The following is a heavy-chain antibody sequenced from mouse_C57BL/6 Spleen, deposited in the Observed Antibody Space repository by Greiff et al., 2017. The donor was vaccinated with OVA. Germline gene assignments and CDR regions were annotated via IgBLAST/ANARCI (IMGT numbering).Heavy chain of an antibody. CDR2: IWSGGST. Sequence: QVQLQQSGPGLVQPSQSLSITCTVSGFSLTSYGVHWVRQSPGKGLEWLGVIWSGGSTDYNAAFISRLSISKDNSKSQVFFKMNSLQADDTAIYYCARINYYGNYEKDAMDYWGQGTSVTVSS. D-gene: IGHD2-1*01. CDR3: ARINYYGNYEKDAMDY. CDR1: GFSLTSYG. J-gene: IGHJ4*01. V-gene: IGHV2-2*01.